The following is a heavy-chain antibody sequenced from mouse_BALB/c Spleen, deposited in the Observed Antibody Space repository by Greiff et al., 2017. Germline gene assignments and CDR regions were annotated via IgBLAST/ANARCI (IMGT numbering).Heavy chain of an antibody. J-gene: IGHJ3*01. D-gene: IGHD1-1*01. CDR3: ARSDYYGPAWFAY. Sequence: EVQGVESGGGLVQPGGSRKLSCAASGFTFSSFGMHWVRQAPEKGLEWVAYISSGSSTIYYADTVKGRFTISRDNPKKTLFLQMTSLRSEDTAMYYCARSDYYGPAWFAYWGQGTLVTVAA. CDR1: GFTFSSFG. V-gene: IGHV5-17*02. CDR2: ISSGSSTI.